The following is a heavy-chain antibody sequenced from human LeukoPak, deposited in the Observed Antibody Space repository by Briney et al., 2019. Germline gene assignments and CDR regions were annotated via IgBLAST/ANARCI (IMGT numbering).Heavy chain of an antibody. J-gene: IGHJ4*02. CDR1: GFTFSSHW. D-gene: IGHD5-24*01. CDR2: IDSDGSST. CDR3: AGQRWLQSDFDY. Sequence: GGSLRLSCAASGFTFSSHWMYWVRQAPGKGLVWVSRIDSDGSSTSYADSVKGRFTSVKGRFTISRDNAKNTLYLQMNSLRAEDTAVYYCAGQRWLQSDFDYWGQGTLVTVSS. V-gene: IGHV3-74*01.